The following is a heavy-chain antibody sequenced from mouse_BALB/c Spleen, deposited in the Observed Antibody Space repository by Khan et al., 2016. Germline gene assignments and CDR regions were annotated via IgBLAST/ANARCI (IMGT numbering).Heavy chain of an antibody. V-gene: IGHV3-8*02. CDR1: GDSITSGH. CDR3: ATWDYYGSAFAY. Sequence: EVQLQESGPSLAKPSQTLSLTCSVTGDSITSGHWNWIRKFPGNKFDFMGYFSHSGDSYYNPSLKSRISITRDTSKNQYYLQLNSVTTEDTATYYCATWDYYGSAFAYWGQGTLVTVSA. D-gene: IGHD1-2*01. CDR2: FSHSGDS. J-gene: IGHJ3*01.